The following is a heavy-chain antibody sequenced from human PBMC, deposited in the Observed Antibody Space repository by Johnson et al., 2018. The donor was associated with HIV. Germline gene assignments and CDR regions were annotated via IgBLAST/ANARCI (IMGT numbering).Heavy chain of an antibody. J-gene: IGHJ3*02. CDR2: IYSGGST. D-gene: IGHD3-10*01. Sequence: VQLVESGGGLVKPGGSLRLSCAASGFTFSDYYMSWIRQAPGKGLEWVSVIYSGGSTYYADSVKGRFTISRDNSKNTLYLQMSSLRAGDTAVYYCASEVRGVLDIWGQGTMVTVSS. CDR1: GFTFSDYY. CDR3: ASEVRGVLDI. V-gene: IGHV3-66*01.